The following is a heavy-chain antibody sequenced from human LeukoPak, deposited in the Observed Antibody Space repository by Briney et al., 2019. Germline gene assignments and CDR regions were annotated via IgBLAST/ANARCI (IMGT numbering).Heavy chain of an antibody. CDR1: GYTFIDCY. D-gene: IGHD6-25*01. CDR2: INPNSGGT. CDR3: ARGCSTYSAYYDY. J-gene: IGHJ4*01. Sequence: EASVKVSCKASGYTFIDCYIHWVRQAPGQGLEWMGWINPNSGGTNHAQRFQGRVTMTRDTSISKAYMELSSLRSDDTAVYYCARGCSTYSAYYDYWGQGTQVTVSS. V-gene: IGHV1-2*02.